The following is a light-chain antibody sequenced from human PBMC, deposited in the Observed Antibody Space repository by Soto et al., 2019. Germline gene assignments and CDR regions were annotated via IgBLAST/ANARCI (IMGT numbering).Light chain of an antibody. CDR2: WAS. Sequence: DIVMTQSPDSLAVSLGERATINCNSSQSVLYSSNNKNYLAWYQQKPGQPPKLLIYWASTRESGVPDRFSGSGSGTDFTLTISSLQAEDVAVYYCQQYYSTPLTFGGGTMVDIK. CDR3: QQYYSTPLT. J-gene: IGKJ4*01. CDR1: QSVLYSSNNKNY. V-gene: IGKV4-1*01.